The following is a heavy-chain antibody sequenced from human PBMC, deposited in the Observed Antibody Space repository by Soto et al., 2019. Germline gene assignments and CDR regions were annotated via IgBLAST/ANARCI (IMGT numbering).Heavy chain of an antibody. CDR1: GCLFNSYR. CDR3: ASSHSSGWSFFDY. J-gene: IGHJ4*02. Sequence: GVSLRLSCAASGCLFNSYRMHSVRRAPGKGLEWVAVIWDDGSNDFYADSVKGRFTSSRDNSKNTLYLQMNSLRAEDPAVSYCASSHSSGWSFFDYWGQGTLLTVSS. CDR2: IWDDGSND. V-gene: IGHV3-33*01. D-gene: IGHD6-19*01.